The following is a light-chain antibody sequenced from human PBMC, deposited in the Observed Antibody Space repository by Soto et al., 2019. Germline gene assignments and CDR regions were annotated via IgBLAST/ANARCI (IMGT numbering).Light chain of an antibody. J-gene: IGKJ4*01. Sequence: DSQMTHSPSAMSASVGDRVTITCRASQAISHYLAWFHQRPGKVPKRLIYGASTLESGVPSRFGGSGSGKEFTLTISSLQPEPFRIYYCIQHNTSPLSFGGGDKVEI. CDR1: QAISHY. CDR3: IQHNTSPLS. CDR2: GAS. V-gene: IGKV1-17*03.